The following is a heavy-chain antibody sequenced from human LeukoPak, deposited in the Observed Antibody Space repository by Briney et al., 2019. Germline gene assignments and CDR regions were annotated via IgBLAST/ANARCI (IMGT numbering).Heavy chain of an antibody. D-gene: IGHD3-22*01. V-gene: IGHV3-15*01. J-gene: IGHJ4*02. CDR2: IRSKTEGGTT. CDR3: TKYYYDSSGFYYHYDY. Sequence: GGSLRLSCAASGFTLSNAWMSGVRQAPGKGLEWVGRIRSKTEGGTTEYAAPVKGRFTISRDDTKNTLYLQMYSLKTEDTAVYYCTKYYYDSSGFYYHYDYWGQGTLVTVSS. CDR1: GFTLSNAW.